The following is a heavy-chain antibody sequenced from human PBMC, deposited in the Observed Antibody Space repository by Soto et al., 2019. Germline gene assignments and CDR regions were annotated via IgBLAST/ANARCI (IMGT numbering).Heavy chain of an antibody. D-gene: IGHD3-10*01. CDR3: AKDMYYYGSDGAPFDY. CDR1: GFTFSTYA. V-gene: IGHV3-23*01. J-gene: IGHJ4*02. CDR2: ISGSGGST. Sequence: VQLLESGGGLVQPGGSLRLSCAASGFTFSTYAMSWVRQAPGKGLEWVSGISGSGGSTYYADSVKGRFTISRDNSKSTLYLQVISLRAEDTALYYCAKDMYYYGSDGAPFDYRGQGTLVTVSS.